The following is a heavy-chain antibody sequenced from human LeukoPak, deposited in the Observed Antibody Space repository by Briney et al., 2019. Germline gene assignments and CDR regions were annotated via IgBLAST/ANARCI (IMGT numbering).Heavy chain of an antibody. V-gene: IGHV4-39*07. J-gene: IGHJ6*02. CDR2: IYYSGST. CDR3: ARRPPPRCSGGSCYSYYYYGMDV. CDR1: GGSISSSSYY. Sequence: SETLSLTCTVSGGSISSSSYYWGWIRQPPGKGLEWIGSIYYSGSTYYNPSLKSRVTISVDTSKNQFSLKLSSVTAADTAVYYCARRPPPRCSGGSCYSYYYYGMDVWGQGTTVTVSS. D-gene: IGHD2-15*01.